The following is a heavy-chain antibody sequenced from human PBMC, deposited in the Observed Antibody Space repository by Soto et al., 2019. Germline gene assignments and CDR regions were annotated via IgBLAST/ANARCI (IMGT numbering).Heavy chain of an antibody. Sequence: LSLTCTVSGGSISSGGYYWSWIRQHPGKGLEWIGYIYYSGTTYYNPSLKSRVAISVDTSKDQFSLNLSSVTAADTAVYYCARSDGYNFDYWGQGTLVTVSS. CDR2: IYYSGTT. CDR1: GGSISSGGYY. V-gene: IGHV4-31*03. CDR3: ARSDGYNFDY. D-gene: IGHD5-12*01. J-gene: IGHJ4*02.